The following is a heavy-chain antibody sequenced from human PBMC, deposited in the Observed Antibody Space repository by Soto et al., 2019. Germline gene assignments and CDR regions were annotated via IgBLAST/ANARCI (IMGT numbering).Heavy chain of an antibody. CDR1: GFTFSSYA. D-gene: IGHD6-19*01. V-gene: IGHV3-23*01. J-gene: IGHJ4*02. CDR3: AKASGSSGFNTRIFDY. CDR2: ISGSGGST. Sequence: PGGSLRLSCAASGFTFSSYAMSWVRQAPGKGLEWVPAISGSGGSTYYADSVKGRFTISRDNSKNTLYLQMNSLRAEDTAVYYCAKASGSSGFNTRIFDYWGQGTLVTVSS.